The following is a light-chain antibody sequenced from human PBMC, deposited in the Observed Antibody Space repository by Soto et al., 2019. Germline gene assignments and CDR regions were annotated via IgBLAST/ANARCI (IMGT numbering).Light chain of an antibody. CDR2: EVS. Sequence: QSALTQPASVSGSPGQSITISCTGTSSDVGGYNYVSWYQQHPGKAPKLMIYEVSNRPSGVSNRFSGSKSGNTASLTISGLQDDDAAYYYCSSYTCSSPLVVFGGGTKLTVL. CDR1: SSDVGGYNY. V-gene: IGLV2-14*01. J-gene: IGLJ2*01. CDR3: SSYTCSSPLVV.